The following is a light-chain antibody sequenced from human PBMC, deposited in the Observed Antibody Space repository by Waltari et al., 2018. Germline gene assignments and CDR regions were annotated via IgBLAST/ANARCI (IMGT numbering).Light chain of an antibody. CDR2: AVS. CDR3: SSYAGGNDVG. CDR1: SPAVGAYPH. V-gene: IGLV2-8*01. J-gene: IGLJ2*01. Sequence: QSALTQPPSASGSPGQSATIPCPGPSPAVGAYPHVPWYQQFPGKAPKLIIYAVSKRPSGVPDRFSGSKSGNTASLTVSGLQAEDEGYYYCSSYAGGNDVGFGGGTKLTVL.